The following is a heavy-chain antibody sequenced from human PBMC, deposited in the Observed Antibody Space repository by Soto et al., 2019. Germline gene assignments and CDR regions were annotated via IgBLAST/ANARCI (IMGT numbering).Heavy chain of an antibody. J-gene: IGHJ4*02. CDR2: IWNDGSNK. Sequence: QVQLVESGGGVVQPGRSLRLSCAASGFTFSSLSMHWVRQAPGKGLDWVALIWNDGSNKYYADSVKGRFTISRDNSKNTLYLQMNGLRAEDTALYYCARDMGYSSGHGFDYWGQGTLVTVSS. CDR1: GFTFSSLS. CDR3: ARDMGYSSGHGFDY. D-gene: IGHD6-19*01. V-gene: IGHV3-33*01.